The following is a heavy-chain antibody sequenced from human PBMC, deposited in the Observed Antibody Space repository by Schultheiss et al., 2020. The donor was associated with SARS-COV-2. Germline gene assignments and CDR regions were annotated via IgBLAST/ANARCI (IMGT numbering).Heavy chain of an antibody. CDR1: GGSFSGYY. CDR2: INHSGST. V-gene: IGHV4-34*01. J-gene: IGHJ6*02. Sequence: SETLSLTCAVYGGSFSGYYWGWIRQPPGKGLEWIGEINHSGSTNYNPSLKSRVTISVDTSKNQFSLQLNSVTPEDTAVYYCARDGAGYHYDRSGYYFNYGMDVWGQGTTVTVSS. D-gene: IGHD3-22*01. CDR3: ARDGAGYHYDRSGYYFNYGMDV.